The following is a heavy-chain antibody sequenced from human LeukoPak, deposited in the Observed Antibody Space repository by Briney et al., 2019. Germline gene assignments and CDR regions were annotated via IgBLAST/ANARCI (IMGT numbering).Heavy chain of an antibody. CDR1: GFTFSGYG. Sequence: PGGSLRLSCAASGFTFSGYGMHWVRLAPGKGLEWVAFIRYDGSNKYYADSMKGRFTISRDNSKSTLYLQMNSLRAEDTAVYYCAKGSPNWTYYFDYWGQGALVTVSS. D-gene: IGHD1-20*01. CDR2: IRYDGSNK. J-gene: IGHJ4*02. CDR3: AKGSPNWTYYFDY. V-gene: IGHV3-30*02.